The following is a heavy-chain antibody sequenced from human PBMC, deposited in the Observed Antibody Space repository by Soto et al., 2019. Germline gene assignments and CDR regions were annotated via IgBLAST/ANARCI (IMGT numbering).Heavy chain of an antibody. CDR3: ARAQVAARPLD. CDR2: IYHSGST. V-gene: IGHV4-38-2*01. J-gene: IGHJ4*02. Sequence: SETLSLTCAVSGYSISSGYYWGWIRQPPGKGLEWIGSIYHSGSTYYNPSLKSRVTISVDTSKNQFSLKLSSVTAADTAVYYCARAQVAARPLDWGQGTLVTVSS. CDR1: GYSISSGYY. D-gene: IGHD6-6*01.